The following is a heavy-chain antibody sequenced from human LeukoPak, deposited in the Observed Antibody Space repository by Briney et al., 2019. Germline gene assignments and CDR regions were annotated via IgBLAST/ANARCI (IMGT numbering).Heavy chain of an antibody. CDR3: AREEAGSSGWYGAFDI. D-gene: IGHD6-19*01. CDR2: IYYSGST. Sequence: PSETLSLTCTVSGGSISSYYWSWIRQPPGKGLEWIGYIYYSGSTNYNPSLKSRVTISVDTSKNQFSLKLSSVTAADTAVYYCAREEAGSSGWYGAFDIWGQGTMVTVSS. CDR1: GGSISSYY. J-gene: IGHJ3*02. V-gene: IGHV4-59*01.